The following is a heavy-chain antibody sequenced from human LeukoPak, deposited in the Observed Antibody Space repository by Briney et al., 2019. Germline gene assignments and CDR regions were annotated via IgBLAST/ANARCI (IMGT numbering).Heavy chain of an antibody. CDR2: INPYSGAT. J-gene: IGHJ5*02. D-gene: IGHD6-6*01. V-gene: IGHV1-2*02. CDR3: ATASITHTRDP. CDR1: GYTFTDFY. Sequence: ASVKVSCQTSGYTFTDFYLNWVRQAPGQGLEWVGWINPYSGATISAERFQGRMTMTWDASIGTAYMQLTRLRSDDTAVYYCATASITHTRDPWGQGTLVTVSS.